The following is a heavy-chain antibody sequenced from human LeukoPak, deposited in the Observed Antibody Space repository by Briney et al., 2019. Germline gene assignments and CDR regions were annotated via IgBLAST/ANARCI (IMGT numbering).Heavy chain of an antibody. J-gene: IGHJ3*02. V-gene: IGHV3-21*01. CDR3: ARVLSTGALVAFDI. Sequence: GGSLRLSCAASGFTFSSYSMNWVRQAPGKGLEWVSSISSSSSYIYYADSVKGRFTISRDNAKNSLYLQMNSLRAEDTAVYYCARVLSTGALVAFDIWGQETMVTVSS. CDR1: GFTFSSYS. D-gene: IGHD3-3*02. CDR2: ISSSSSYI.